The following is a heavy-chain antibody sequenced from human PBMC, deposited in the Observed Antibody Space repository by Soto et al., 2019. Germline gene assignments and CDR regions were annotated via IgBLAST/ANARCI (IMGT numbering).Heavy chain of an antibody. CDR3: ARGPPYYDFWSGYYGPSFDY. D-gene: IGHD3-3*01. J-gene: IGHJ4*02. CDR1: GFTFSSYA. CDR2: MNPNSGNT. Sequence: PGGSLRLSCAASGFTFSSYAMSWVRQATGQGLEWMGWMNPNSGNTGYAQKFQGRVTMTRNTSISTAYMELSSLRSEDTAVYYCARGPPYYDFWSGYYGPSFDYWGQGTLVTVSS. V-gene: IGHV1-8*02.